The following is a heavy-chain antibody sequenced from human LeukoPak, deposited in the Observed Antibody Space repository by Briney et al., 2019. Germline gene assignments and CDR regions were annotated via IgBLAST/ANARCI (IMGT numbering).Heavy chain of an antibody. D-gene: IGHD3-10*01. CDR1: GFTFSSYG. V-gene: IGHV3-30*18. CDR3: AKDSYYESGSLDY. CDR2: MSYDGSNK. Sequence: PGGSLRLSCAASGFTFSSYGMHWVRQAPGKGLEWVAAMSYDGSNKHYVDSVKGRFTISRDNSKNTLYLQMNSLRGEDTAVYYCAKDSYYESGSLDYWGQGTLVTVSS. J-gene: IGHJ4*02.